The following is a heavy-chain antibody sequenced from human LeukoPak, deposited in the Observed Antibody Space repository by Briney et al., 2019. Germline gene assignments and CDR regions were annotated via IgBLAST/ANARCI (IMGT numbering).Heavy chain of an antibody. CDR1: GGSISSYY. Sequence: SETLSLTCTASGGSISSYYWSWVRQPPGKGLEWIGYIYYSGSTNYNPSLKSRVTISVDTYKTQFSLKLSSVTAADTAVYYCARRYDSSGYYNQGVFDYWGQGTLVTVSS. D-gene: IGHD3-22*01. CDR3: ARRYDSSGYYNQGVFDY. V-gene: IGHV4-59*08. J-gene: IGHJ4*02. CDR2: IYYSGST.